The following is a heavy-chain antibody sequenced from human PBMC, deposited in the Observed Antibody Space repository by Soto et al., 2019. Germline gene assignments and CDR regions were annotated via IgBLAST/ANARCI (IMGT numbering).Heavy chain of an antibody. CDR1: GDSVSNGDYS. D-gene: IGHD3-3*01. Sequence: SETLSLTCSVSGDSVSNGDYSWSWIRQPPGKGLEWIGEINHSGSPNYSPSLKSRVTISFDTSKNQFSLNLTSVTAADTAVYYCARARFSQWSQDYYGLDVWGQGTTVTVSS. V-gene: IGHV4-34*01. CDR3: ARARFSQWSQDYYGLDV. CDR2: INHSGSP. J-gene: IGHJ6*02.